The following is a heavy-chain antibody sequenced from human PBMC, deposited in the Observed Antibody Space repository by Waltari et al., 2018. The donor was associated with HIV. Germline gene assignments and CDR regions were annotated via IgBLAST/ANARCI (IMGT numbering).Heavy chain of an antibody. D-gene: IGHD3-3*02. CDR1: GLSVGSTY. CDR2: IYRSGDA. V-gene: IGHV3-53*02. Sequence: EVQLVETGGGLIQPGGSLRLSCAASGLSVGSTYRNWGRQAPGKGLEWVSVIYRSGDAYYADFVKGRFTISRDNSKNTLYLQMNSLRAEDTAVYYCARVRSIMGRFLGFDYWGQGTLVTVSS. J-gene: IGHJ4*02. CDR3: ARVRSIMGRFLGFDY.